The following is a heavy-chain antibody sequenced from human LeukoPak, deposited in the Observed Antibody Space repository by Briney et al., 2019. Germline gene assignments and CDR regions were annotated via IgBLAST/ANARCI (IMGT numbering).Heavy chain of an antibody. CDR3: ARDGEQWLAKYYFDY. CDR1: GFTFSSYW. J-gene: IGHJ4*02. Sequence: PGGSLRLSCAASGFTFSSYWMSWVRQAPGKGLEWVVNIKQDGSEKYYVDSGKGRFTISRDNAKNSLYLQMNSLRAEDTAVYYCARDGEQWLAKYYFDYWGQGTLVTVSS. D-gene: IGHD6-19*01. V-gene: IGHV3-7*01. CDR2: IKQDGSEK.